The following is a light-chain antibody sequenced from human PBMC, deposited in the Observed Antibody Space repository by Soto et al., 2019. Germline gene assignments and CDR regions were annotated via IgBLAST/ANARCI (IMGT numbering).Light chain of an antibody. CDR3: QHHNSYSEA. Sequence: SQIPHSPSSLSASVGDRVTSTCRASQTISSWLAWYQQKPGKAPNLLIYKASTLKSGVPSRFSGSGSGTEFTLTTSSLQPDDFATYYCQHHNSYSEAFGQGTKV. CDR1: QTISSW. J-gene: IGKJ1*01. CDR2: KAS. V-gene: IGKV1-5*03.